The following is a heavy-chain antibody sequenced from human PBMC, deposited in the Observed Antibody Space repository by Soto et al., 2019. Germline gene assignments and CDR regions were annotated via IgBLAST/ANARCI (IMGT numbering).Heavy chain of an antibody. D-gene: IGHD6-6*01. CDR1: GGTFSSYA. CDR2: IIPIFGTA. CDR3: ARLAARPTYYYYYYGMDV. J-gene: IGHJ6*02. V-gene: IGHV1-69*13. Sequence: GAEVKVSCKASGGTFSSYAISWVRQAPGQGLEWMGGIIPIFGTANYAQKFQGRVTITADESTSTAYMELSSLRSEDTAVYYCARLAARPTYYYYYYGMDVWGQGTTVTVSS.